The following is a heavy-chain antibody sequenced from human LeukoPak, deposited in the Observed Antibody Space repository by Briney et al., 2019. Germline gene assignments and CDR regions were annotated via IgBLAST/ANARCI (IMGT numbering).Heavy chain of an antibody. CDR2: ISSSSSYI. V-gene: IGHV3-21*01. Sequence: GGSLRLSCAASGFTFSSYSMNWVRQAPGKGLEWVSSISSSSSYIYYADSVKGRFTISRDNAKNSLYLQMNSLRAEDTAVYYCAREPRAAAGTKGSDYWGQGTLVTVSS. D-gene: IGHD6-13*01. CDR3: AREPRAAAGTKGSDY. CDR1: GFTFSSYS. J-gene: IGHJ4*02.